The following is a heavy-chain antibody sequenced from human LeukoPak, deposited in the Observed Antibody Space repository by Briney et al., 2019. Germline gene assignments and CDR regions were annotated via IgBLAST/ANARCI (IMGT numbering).Heavy chain of an antibody. CDR3: SKDLTSDFGGDLDP. V-gene: IGHV3-30*18. J-gene: IGHJ5*02. CDR1: RFTFSSYG. CDR2: ISYDGSNK. Sequence: TGGSLRLSCAASRFTFSSYGMHWVRQAPGKGLEWVAVISYDGSNKYYADSVKGRFTISRDNSKSTVYLQMNSLRVEDAAVYYCSKDLTSDFGGDLDPWGQGTLVTVSS. D-gene: IGHD3-10*01.